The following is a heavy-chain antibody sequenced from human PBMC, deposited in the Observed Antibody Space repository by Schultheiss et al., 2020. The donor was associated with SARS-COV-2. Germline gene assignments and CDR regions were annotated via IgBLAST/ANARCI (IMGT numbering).Heavy chain of an antibody. CDR2: IYYSGST. CDR3: ARLTGGIAVAGTDYMDV. D-gene: IGHD6-19*01. CDR1: GGSISSSSYY. V-gene: IGHV4-61*05. J-gene: IGHJ6*03. Sequence: SQTLSLTCTFSGGSISSSSYYWGWIRQPPGKGLEWIGYIYYSGSTNYNPSLKSRVTISVDTSKNQFSLKLSSVTAADTAVYYCARLTGGIAVAGTDYMDVWGKGTTVTVSS.